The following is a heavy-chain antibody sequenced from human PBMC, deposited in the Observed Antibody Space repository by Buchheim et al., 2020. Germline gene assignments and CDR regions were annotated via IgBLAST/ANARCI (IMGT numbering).Heavy chain of an antibody. Sequence: QVQLVESGGGVVQPGRSLRLSCAASGFTFSSFDMHWVRQAPGKGLEWVAVISYDGSNKHYADSVKGRFTISRDNSKNTLYLQMNSLRAEDTAVYYCARDWGHSSGWDTVGYFDYWGQGTL. D-gene: IGHD6-19*01. CDR1: GFTFSSFD. V-gene: IGHV3-30*19. J-gene: IGHJ4*02. CDR3: ARDWGHSSGWDTVGYFDY. CDR2: ISYDGSNK.